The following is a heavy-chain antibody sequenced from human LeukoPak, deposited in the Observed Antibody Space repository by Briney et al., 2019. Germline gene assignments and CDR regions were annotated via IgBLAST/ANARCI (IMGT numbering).Heavy chain of an antibody. J-gene: IGHJ4*02. CDR2: ISSSSSYI. V-gene: IGHV3-21*01. Sequence: GGSLRLSCAASGFTFSSYSMNWVRQAPGKGLEWVSSISSSSSYIYYADSVKGRFTISRDNAKNSLYLQMNSLRVEDTAVYYCARTPLRYFDWLSNYFDYWGQGTLVTVSS. D-gene: IGHD3-9*01. CDR1: GFTFSSYS. CDR3: ARTPLRYFDWLSNYFDY.